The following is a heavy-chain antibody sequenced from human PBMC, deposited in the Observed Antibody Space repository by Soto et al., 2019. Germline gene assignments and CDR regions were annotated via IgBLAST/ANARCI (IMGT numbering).Heavy chain of an antibody. CDR3: ARIVQWLVPS. J-gene: IGHJ5*02. CDR1: GFTVSTNF. Sequence: EVQLVESGGGLVQPGGSLRLSCAASGFTVSTNFMSWARQAPGKGLEWVSILYAGGNTYYANSVEGRFTISRDNSKNTLFLQMNNLRAEDTAVYFCARIVQWLVPSWGPGTLVTVSS. V-gene: IGHV3-66*01. CDR2: LYAGGNT. D-gene: IGHD6-19*01.